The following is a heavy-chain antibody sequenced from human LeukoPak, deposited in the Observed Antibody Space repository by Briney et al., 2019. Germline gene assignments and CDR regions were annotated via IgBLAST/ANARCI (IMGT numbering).Heavy chain of an antibody. V-gene: IGHV3-30-3*01. CDR2: ISYDGSNK. D-gene: IGHD6-6*01. CDR1: GFTFSSYA. Sequence: GGSLRLSCAASGFTFSSYAMHWVRQAPGKGLEWVAVISYDGSNKYYAGYVKGRFTISRDNSKNTLYLQMNSLRAEDTAVYYCARDGPYSSSSGYYFDYWGQGTLVTVSS. CDR3: ARDGPYSSSSGYYFDY. J-gene: IGHJ4*02.